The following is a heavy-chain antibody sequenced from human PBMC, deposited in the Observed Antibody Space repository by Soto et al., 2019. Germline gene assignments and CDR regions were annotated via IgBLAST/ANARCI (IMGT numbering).Heavy chain of an antibody. D-gene: IGHD6-6*01. CDR1: GYTFTRYD. J-gene: IGHJ6*03. V-gene: IGHV1-8*01. CDR2: MNPNSGNT. Sequence: ASVKVSCKTSGYTFTRYDINRVRQATEQGLEGMGWMNPNSGNTGYSHKFQGRVTMTRNTSISTAYMELSSLRSEDTAVYYCARAVSRHALRAAPPYYYYMDVWGKGTTVTVSS. CDR3: ARAVSRHALRAAPPYYYYMDV.